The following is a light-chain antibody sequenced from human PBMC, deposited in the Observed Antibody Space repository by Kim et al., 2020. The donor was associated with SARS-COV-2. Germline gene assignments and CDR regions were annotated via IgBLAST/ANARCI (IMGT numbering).Light chain of an antibody. CDR2: GAS. J-gene: IGKJ4*01. CDR3: QQDYNLPGT. V-gene: IGKV3D-7*01. CDR1: QSVSSSY. Sequence: PGERVTLSCRASQSVSSSYLTWYQQKPGQAPGLLIYGASTRATGIPARFSGSGSGTDFTLTISSLQPEDFAVYYCQQDYNLPGTFGGGTKVDIK.